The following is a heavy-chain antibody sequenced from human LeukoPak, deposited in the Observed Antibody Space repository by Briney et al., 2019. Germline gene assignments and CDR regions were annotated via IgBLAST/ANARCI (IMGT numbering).Heavy chain of an antibody. D-gene: IGHD4-11*01. CDR3: ARDYSNSNNWFDP. V-gene: IGHV3-33*01. J-gene: IGHJ5*02. Sequence: GGSLRLSCAASGFSFSDYGMHWLRQAPGKGLQWVAVIWHDGSIKYYKDSVKGRFTISRDNSQNTLYLQMNSLRAEDTAVYYCARDYSNSNNWFDPWGQGTLVTVGS. CDR2: IWHDGSIK. CDR1: GFSFSDYG.